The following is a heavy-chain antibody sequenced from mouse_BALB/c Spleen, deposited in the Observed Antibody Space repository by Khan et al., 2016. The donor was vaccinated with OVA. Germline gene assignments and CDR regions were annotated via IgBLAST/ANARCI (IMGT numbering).Heavy chain of an antibody. Sequence: IQLVQSGAELVRPGALVKLSCKASGFTIKNYYMHWVKQRPEQGLEWIGWIDPENGKTIYDPKFQGKASIMADTSSNTAYLQLSSLTSEDTAVYYCARDGYSPWFAYWGQGTLVTVSA. J-gene: IGHJ3*01. CDR3: ARDGYSPWFAY. CDR2: IDPENGKT. V-gene: IGHV14-1*02. CDR1: GFTIKNYY. D-gene: IGHD2-3*01.